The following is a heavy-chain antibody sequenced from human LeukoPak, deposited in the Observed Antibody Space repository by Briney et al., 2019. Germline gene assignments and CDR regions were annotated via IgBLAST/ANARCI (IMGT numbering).Heavy chain of an antibody. CDR1: GYTFTSYA. D-gene: IGHD2-15*01. CDR2: INAGNGNT. CDR3: ARRYCTDGTCYSWVDYFDY. J-gene: IGHJ4*02. Sequence: ASVKVSCKASGYTFTSYAMHWVRQAPGQRLEWMGWINAGNGNTKYSQKFQGRVTITRDTSASTAYMELSSLRSEDTAVYYCARRYCTDGTCYSWVDYFDYWGQGTLVTVSS. V-gene: IGHV1-3*01.